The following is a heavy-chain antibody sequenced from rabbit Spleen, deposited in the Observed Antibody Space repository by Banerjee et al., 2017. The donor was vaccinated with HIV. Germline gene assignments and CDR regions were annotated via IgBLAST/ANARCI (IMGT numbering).Heavy chain of an antibody. J-gene: IGHJ2*01. CDR3: ARNYVNAFDP. D-gene: IGHD1-1*01. Sequence: QSLEESGGDLVKPGASLTLTCTASGFDFSSNYYMCWVRQAPGKGLEWIACIYAGDGDTDYANWPKGRFTISKTSSTTVTLQMTSLTAADTATYFCARNYVNAFDPWGPGTLVTVS. CDR1: GFDFSSNYY. V-gene: IGHV1S40*01. CDR2: IYAGDGDT.